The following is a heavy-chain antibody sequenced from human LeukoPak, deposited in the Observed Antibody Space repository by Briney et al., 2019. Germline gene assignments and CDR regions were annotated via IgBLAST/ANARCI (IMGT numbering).Heavy chain of an antibody. CDR3: ARGGNYWPQWWFDP. Sequence: SETLSLTCTVSGGSMRSYYWSWMRQPPGKGLEWIGYIYYSGSTNYSPSLKSRVTISVDTSKNQFSLKLNSVTPADTAVYYCARGGNYWPQWWFDPWGRGTLVSVSS. J-gene: IGHJ5*02. CDR2: IYYSGST. V-gene: IGHV4-59*01. D-gene: IGHD1-26*01. CDR1: GGSMRSYY.